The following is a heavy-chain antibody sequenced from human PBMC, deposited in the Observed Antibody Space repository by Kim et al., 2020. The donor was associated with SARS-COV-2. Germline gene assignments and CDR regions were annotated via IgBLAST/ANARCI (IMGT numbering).Heavy chain of an antibody. CDR3: ARAGEYWWFDP. CDR2: IYYSGST. Sequence: SETLSLTCTVSGGSISSYYWSWIRQPPGKGLEWIGYIYYSGSTNYNPSLKSRVTISVDTSKNQFSLKLSSVTAADTAVYYCARAGEYWWFDPWGQGTLVTVSS. CDR1: GGSISSYY. V-gene: IGHV4-59*01. D-gene: IGHD2-15*01. J-gene: IGHJ5*02.